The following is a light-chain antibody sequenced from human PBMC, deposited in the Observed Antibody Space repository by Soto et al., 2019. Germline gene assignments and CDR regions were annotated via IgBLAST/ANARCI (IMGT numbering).Light chain of an antibody. CDR1: KWGDKY. CDR2: QDS. CDR3: QAWDSSPVV. J-gene: IGLJ2*01. V-gene: IGLV3-1*01. Sequence: SYELTQPPSVSVSPGQTASITCSGDKWGDKYACWYQQKPGQSPVLVIYQDSKRPSGIPERFSGSNSGNTATLTIGGTQAMDEADYYCQAWDSSPVVFGGGTKLTVL.